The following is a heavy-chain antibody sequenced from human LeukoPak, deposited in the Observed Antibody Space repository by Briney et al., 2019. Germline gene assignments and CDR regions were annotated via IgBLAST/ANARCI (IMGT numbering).Heavy chain of an antibody. J-gene: IGHJ6*03. CDR3: ARAYSERYGLGYYYMDV. V-gene: IGHV3-21*01. CDR2: ISSSSSYI. Sequence: PERCLRLSCASSEFTFSTYSMNWVRQAPGKRLEWVSSISSSSSYIYYADSVKGRFTISRYNAKKSVYLQMNSLRAEDTAVYYCARAYSERYGLGYYYMDVWGKGTTVTISS. D-gene: IGHD1-26*01. CDR1: EFTFSTYS.